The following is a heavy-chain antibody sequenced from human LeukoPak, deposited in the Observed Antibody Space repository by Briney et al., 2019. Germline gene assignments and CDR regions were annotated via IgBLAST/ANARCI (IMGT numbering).Heavy chain of an antibody. D-gene: IGHD1-26*01. Sequence: GGSLRLSCAASGFTFSNSWMTWVRQAPGKGPEWVGRIKSKTDGGTTDYGAPAKGRFTIPRHDSTNTLYLQMNSLKTEDTAVYYCARSGSYGYWGQGTLVTVSS. CDR1: GFTFSNSW. V-gene: IGHV3-15*01. CDR2: IKSKTDGGTT. CDR3: ARSGSYGY. J-gene: IGHJ4*02.